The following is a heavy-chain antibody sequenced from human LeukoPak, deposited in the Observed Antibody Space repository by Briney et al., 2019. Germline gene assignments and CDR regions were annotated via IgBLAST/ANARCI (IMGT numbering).Heavy chain of an antibody. CDR1: GYTFTAYY. CDR2: FNPNSGGT. V-gene: IGHV1-2*02. Sequence: ASVKVSCKASGYTFTAYYIHWVRQAPGQGLEWMGWFNPNSGGTNYAQEFQGRVTMTRDTSVSTAYMELSRLRSDDTAVYYCAREYYFDNSGYYGVGDYWGQGTLVTVSS. D-gene: IGHD3-22*01. CDR3: AREYYFDNSGYYGVGDY. J-gene: IGHJ4*02.